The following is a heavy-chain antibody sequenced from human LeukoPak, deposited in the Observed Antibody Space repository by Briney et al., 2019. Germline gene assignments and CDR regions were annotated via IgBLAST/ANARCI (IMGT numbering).Heavy chain of an antibody. CDR3: AKGSPYYFDY. CDR2: ISYDGSNK. CDR1: GFTFSSYG. V-gene: IGHV3-30*18. J-gene: IGHJ4*02. Sequence: GRSLRLSCAASGFTFSSYGMHWVRQAPGKGLERVALISYDGSNKYYADSVKGRFTISRDNSKNTLYLQMNSLRAEDTAVYYCAKGSPYYFDYWGQGTLVTVSS.